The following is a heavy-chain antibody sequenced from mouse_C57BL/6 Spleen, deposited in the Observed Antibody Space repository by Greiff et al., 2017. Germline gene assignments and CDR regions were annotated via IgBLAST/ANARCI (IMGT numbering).Heavy chain of an antibody. J-gene: IGHJ1*03. Sequence: EVQRVESGGGLVKPGGSLKLSCAASGFTFSSYAMSWVRQTPEKRLEWVATISDGGSYTYYPDNVKGRFTISRDNAKNNLYLQMSHLKSEDTAMYYCARDLYGSSPDWYFDVWGTGTTVTVSS. CDR3: ARDLYGSSPDWYFDV. CDR1: GFTFSSYA. V-gene: IGHV5-4*01. D-gene: IGHD1-1*01. CDR2: ISDGGSYT.